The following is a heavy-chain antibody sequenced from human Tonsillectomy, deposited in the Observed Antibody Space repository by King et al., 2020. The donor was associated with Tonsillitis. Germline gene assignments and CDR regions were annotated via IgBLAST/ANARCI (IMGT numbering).Heavy chain of an antibody. CDR2: IWYDGSNK. V-gene: IGHV3-33*01. D-gene: IGHD3-22*01. CDR1: GFTFSSYG. CDR3: ARVRYYDSSGYYPRFDY. Sequence: VQLVESGGGVVQPGRSLRLSCAASGFTFSSYGMHWVRQAPGKGLEWVAGIWYDGSNKYYADSVKGRFPISRDNSKNTLYLQMNSLRAEDTAVYYCARVRYYDSSGYYPRFDYWGQGTLVTVSS. J-gene: IGHJ4*02.